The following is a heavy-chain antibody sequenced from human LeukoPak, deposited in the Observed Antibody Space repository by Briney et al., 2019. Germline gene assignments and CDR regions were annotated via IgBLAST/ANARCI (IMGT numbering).Heavy chain of an antibody. CDR3: ASIAVPGTAFDI. Sequence: GGSLRLSCAASGFIFSSYNMNWVRKAPGKGLEWVSSISSNYIYYANSMRGRFTISRDNAKNSLYLKMNSLRAEDTAVYYCASIAVPGTAFDIWGKGTMVTVSS. CDR2: ISSNYI. J-gene: IGHJ3*02. CDR1: GFIFSSYN. V-gene: IGHV3-21*01. D-gene: IGHD6-13*01.